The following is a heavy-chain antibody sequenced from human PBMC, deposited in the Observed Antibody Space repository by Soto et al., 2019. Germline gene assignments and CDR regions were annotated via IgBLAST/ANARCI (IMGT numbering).Heavy chain of an antibody. Sequence: QVQLVQSGAEVKNPGASVKVSCKASGYTFTRFGIGWRRQAPGKGLEGMGWINTYNGNTNYAQNVQGRVTLTTDTSTSTAYMELRSLRSNDTAIYYCAMVDVYVTPSPQDVWGQGTTVIVSS. CDR2: INTYNGNT. V-gene: IGHV1-18*01. J-gene: IGHJ6*02. CDR1: GYTFTRFG. CDR3: AMVDVYVTPSPQDV. D-gene: IGHD3-16*01.